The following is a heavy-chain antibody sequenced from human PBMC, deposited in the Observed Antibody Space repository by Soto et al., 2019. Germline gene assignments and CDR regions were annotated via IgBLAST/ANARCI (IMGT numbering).Heavy chain of an antibody. J-gene: IGHJ6*02. CDR3: ARVSGAYGMDV. CDR1: GFSVSSNY. CDR2: SDSGGST. V-gene: IGHV3-53*02. Sequence: EVQLVETGGGLIQPGGSLRLSCAASGFSVSSNYMNWVRQAPGKGLEWVSVSDSGGSTYYADSVKGRFTISRDNSKNTLYLQMNSLRAEDTAVYYCARVSGAYGMDVWGHGTTVTVSS. D-gene: IGHD1-26*01.